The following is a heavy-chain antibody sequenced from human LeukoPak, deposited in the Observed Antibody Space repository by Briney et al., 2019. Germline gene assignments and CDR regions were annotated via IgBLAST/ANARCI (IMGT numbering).Heavy chain of an antibody. CDR3: ARDDYGDSLDY. J-gene: IGHJ4*02. CDR1: GFTFSSDW. D-gene: IGHD4-17*01. CDR2: INSDGSST. V-gene: IGHV3-74*01. Sequence: GGSLRLSCAASGFTFSSDWMSWVRQAPGKGLVWVSRINSDGSSTSYADSVKGRFTISRDNAKNTLYLQMNSLRAEDTAVYYCARDDYGDSLDYWGQGTLVTVSS.